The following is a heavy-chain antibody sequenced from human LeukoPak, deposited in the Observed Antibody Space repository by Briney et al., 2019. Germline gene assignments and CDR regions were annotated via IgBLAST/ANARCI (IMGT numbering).Heavy chain of an antibody. J-gene: IGHJ6*02. V-gene: IGHV3-23*01. CDR2: ISGSGGST. CDR1: GFTFSSYA. Sequence: GGSLRLSCAASGFTFSSYAMSWVRQAPGKGLEWVSAISGSGGSTYYADSVKGRFTIPRDNSKNTLYLQMNSLRAEDTAVYYCAKDREAGYSSSWKSYYYYGMDVWGQGTTVTVSS. CDR3: AKDREAGYSSSWKSYYYYGMDV. D-gene: IGHD6-13*01.